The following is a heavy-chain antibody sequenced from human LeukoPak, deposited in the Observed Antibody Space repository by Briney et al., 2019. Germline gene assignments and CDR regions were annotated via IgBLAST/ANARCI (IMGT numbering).Heavy chain of an antibody. CDR1: GGTFSSYA. CDR2: IIPILGIA. D-gene: IGHD4-17*01. CDR3: ARGTMTTTLENWFDP. J-gene: IGHJ5*02. V-gene: IGHV1-69*04. Sequence: SVKVSCKASGGTFSSYAISWVRQAPGQGLEWMGRIIPILGIANYAQKFQGRVTITADKSTSTAYMELSSLRSEDTAVYYCARGTMTTTLENWFDPWGPGTLVTVSS.